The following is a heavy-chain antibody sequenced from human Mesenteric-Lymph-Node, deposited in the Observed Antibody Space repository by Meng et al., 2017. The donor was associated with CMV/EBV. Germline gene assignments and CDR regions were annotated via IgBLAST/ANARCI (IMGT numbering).Heavy chain of an antibody. CDR2: IKQDEYKK. D-gene: IGHD4-11*01. CDR3: ARDRGMTPVTRSPHYFDY. CDR1: GFIFTNYW. J-gene: IGHJ4*02. V-gene: IGHV3-7*01. Sequence: GESLKISCAASGFIFTNYWMSWVRQAPGKGLEWVANIKQDEYKKYHVDSVKGRFTISRDNAKNSTYLQMNSLRVEDTAVYYCARDRGMTPVTRSPHYFDYWGQGALVTVSS.